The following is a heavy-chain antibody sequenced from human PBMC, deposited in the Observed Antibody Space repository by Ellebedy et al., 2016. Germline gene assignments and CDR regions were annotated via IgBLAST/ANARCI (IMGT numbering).Heavy chain of an antibody. V-gene: IGHV4-39*01. CDR2: INYNGNT. Sequence: SETLSLTRTVSGGSISSSNYWWGWIRQPPGKGLEWIGSINYNGNTHFNPSLKSRVTMSADTSKDQLSLKLSSVTAADTAVFFCARHVGNSRYYFDYWGQGILVTVSS. CDR1: GGSISSSNYW. CDR3: ARHVGNSRYYFDY. D-gene: IGHD1/OR15-1a*01. J-gene: IGHJ4*02.